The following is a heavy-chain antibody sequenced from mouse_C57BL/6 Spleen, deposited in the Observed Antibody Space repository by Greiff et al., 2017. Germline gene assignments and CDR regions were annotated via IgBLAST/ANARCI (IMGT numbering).Heavy chain of an antibody. Sequence: EVQLQQSGGGLVKPGGSLKLSCAASGFTFSSYTMSWVRQTPEKRLEWVATISGGGGNTYYPDSVKGRFTISRDNAKNTLYLQMSSLRSEDTALYYCARRNYGSSLDYWGQGTTLTVSS. D-gene: IGHD1-1*01. CDR1: GFTFSSYT. CDR2: ISGGGGNT. V-gene: IGHV5-9*01. CDR3: ARRNYGSSLDY. J-gene: IGHJ2*01.